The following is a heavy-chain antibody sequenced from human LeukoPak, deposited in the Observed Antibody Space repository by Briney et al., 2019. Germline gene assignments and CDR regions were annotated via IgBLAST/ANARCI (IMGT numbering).Heavy chain of an antibody. CDR3: ARDGQHQLIRYFDY. CDR2: IWYGGSNK. Sequence: GGSLRLSCAASGFTFSSYGMHWVRQAPGKGLEWVAVIWYGGSNKYYADSVKGRFTISRDNSKNTLYLQMNTLRAEDTAVYYCARDGQHQLIRYFDYWGQGTLVTVSS. J-gene: IGHJ4*02. CDR1: GFTFSSYG. V-gene: IGHV3-33*08. D-gene: IGHD1-1*01.